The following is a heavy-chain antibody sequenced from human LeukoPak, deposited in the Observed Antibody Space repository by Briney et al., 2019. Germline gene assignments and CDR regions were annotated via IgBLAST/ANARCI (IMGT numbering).Heavy chain of an antibody. CDR3: ASGSALGYCSSTSCYNIDY. V-gene: IGHV1-69*05. D-gene: IGHD2-2*02. CDR1: GATFTSYA. J-gene: IGHJ4*02. CDR2: IIPIFGTA. Sequence: GTSVKVSCKASGATFTSYAISWVRQAPGQGLEWMGGIIPIFGTANYAQKFQGRVTITTDESTSTAYMELSSMRSEYTAVYYCASGSALGYCSSTSCYNIDYWGQGTPVTVSS.